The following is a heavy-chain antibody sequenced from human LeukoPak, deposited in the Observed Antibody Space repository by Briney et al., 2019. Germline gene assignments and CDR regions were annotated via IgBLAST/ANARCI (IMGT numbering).Heavy chain of an antibody. J-gene: IGHJ4*02. CDR3: ARERRSYGRSGFDY. CDR2: IYYSGST. V-gene: IGHV4-59*01. Sequence: SETLSLTCTVSGGSISSYYWSWIRQPPGKGLEWIGYIYYSGSTNYHPSLTSRVTISVDTSKNQFSLKLSSVTAAGTAVYYCARERRSYGRSGFDYWGQGTQVTVSS. D-gene: IGHD3-3*01. CDR1: GGSISSYY.